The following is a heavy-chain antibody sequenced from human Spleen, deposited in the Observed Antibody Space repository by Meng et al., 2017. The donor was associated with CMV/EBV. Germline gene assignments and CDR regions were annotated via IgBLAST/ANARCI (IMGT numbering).Heavy chain of an antibody. V-gene: IGHV3-23*01. CDR1: GFTFNNYA. D-gene: IGHD2-2*01. CDR3: ARGEYCSSTSCYWNYYYGMDV. CDR2: ISSSGGTA. J-gene: IGHJ6*02. Sequence: GESLKISCAASGFTFNNYAMSWVRQAPGKGLQWVSAISSSGGTAYYAGPVKGRFTVSRENSKNMVYLQMNSLRAEDTAVYYCARGEYCSSTSCYWNYYYGMDVWGQGTTVTVSS.